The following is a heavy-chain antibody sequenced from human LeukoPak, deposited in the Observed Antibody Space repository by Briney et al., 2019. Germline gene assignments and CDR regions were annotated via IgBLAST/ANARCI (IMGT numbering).Heavy chain of an antibody. V-gene: IGHV3-53*01. J-gene: IGHJ6*02. D-gene: IGHD1-26*01. CDR1: GFTVSSDY. CDR3: AREPWGAKGAAWGMDV. CDR2: IQSGGTT. Sequence: GGSLRLSCAASGFTVSSDYMNWVRQAPGKGLEWVSVIQSGGTTYYADSVKGRFTISRDISKNTLYLQMDSLRAKDTAVYYCAREPWGAKGAAWGMDVWGQGTTVTVSS.